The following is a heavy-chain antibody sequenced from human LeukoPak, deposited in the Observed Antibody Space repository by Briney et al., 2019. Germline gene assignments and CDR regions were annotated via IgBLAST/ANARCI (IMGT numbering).Heavy chain of an antibody. Sequence: LGESLKISCKGSGYSFTTYWIGWVRQMPGKGLEWMVLIYPGDSDTRYSPSFQGQVTISADNSISTAYLQWSSLKASDTAMYYCARHSEGWPTVTTIDYWGQGTLVTVSS. D-gene: IGHD4-17*01. CDR1: GYSFTTYW. J-gene: IGHJ4*02. CDR2: IYPGDSDT. V-gene: IGHV5-51*01. CDR3: ARHSEGWPTVTTIDY.